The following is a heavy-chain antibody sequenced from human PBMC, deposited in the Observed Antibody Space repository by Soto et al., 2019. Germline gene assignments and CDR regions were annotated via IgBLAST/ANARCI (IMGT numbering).Heavy chain of an antibody. J-gene: IGHJ4*02. CDR1: GGSISSGAHY. V-gene: IGHV4-31*03. CDR2: IYHSGST. Sequence: TSETLSLTCIVSGGSISSGAHYWSWIRQHPGKGLEWIGYIYHSGSTYYNPSLKSRLSISVDTSKNQFSLRLSSVTAADTAVYYCVRGRSGLNAESFDFWGQGTLVTVSS. D-gene: IGHD1-26*01. CDR3: VRGRSGLNAESFDF.